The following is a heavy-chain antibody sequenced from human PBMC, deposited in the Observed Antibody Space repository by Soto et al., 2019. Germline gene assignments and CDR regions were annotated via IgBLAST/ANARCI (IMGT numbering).Heavy chain of an antibody. CDR1: GGSISSYY. CDR2: IYYSGST. Sequence: SETLSLTCTVSGGSISSYYWSWIRQPPGKGLEWIGYIYYSGSTNYNPSLKSRVTISVDTSKNQFSLKLSSVTAADTAVYYCAREGGLIAAAGYYHYYGMDVWGQGTTVTVSS. V-gene: IGHV4-59*01. D-gene: IGHD6-13*01. CDR3: AREGGLIAAAGYYHYYGMDV. J-gene: IGHJ6*02.